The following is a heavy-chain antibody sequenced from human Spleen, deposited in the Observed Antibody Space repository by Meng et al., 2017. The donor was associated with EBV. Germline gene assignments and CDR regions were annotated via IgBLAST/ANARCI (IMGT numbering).Heavy chain of an antibody. J-gene: IGHJ4*02. CDR3: ARGSNYGSAPFDY. CDR2: INQSGNT. CDR1: GRSFRGYY. D-gene: IGHD3-10*01. Sequence: WAVARLKLSATLSPTRVVYGRSFRGYYWSWIRQPPGKGLEWIGEINQSGNTNYKSSLKSRVTISLDTSKHQFSLKLTSVTVADTAMYYCARGSNYGSAPFDYWGQGSLVTVSS. V-gene: IGHV4-34*01.